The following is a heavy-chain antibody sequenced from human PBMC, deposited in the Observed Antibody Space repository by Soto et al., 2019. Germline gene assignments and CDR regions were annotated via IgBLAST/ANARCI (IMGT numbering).Heavy chain of an antibody. Sequence: QVQLVQSGAEVKKPGASVKVSCKASGYTFTSYGISWVRQAPGQGLEWMGWISAYNGNTNYAQKLQGRGTMTTDTXXSTASMELRSLRSDDTAVYYWARDKGDGSGSYYGYWGQGTLVTVSS. J-gene: IGHJ4*02. D-gene: IGHD3-10*01. V-gene: IGHV1-18*01. CDR3: ARDKGDGSGSYYGY. CDR1: GYTFTSYG. CDR2: ISAYNGNT.